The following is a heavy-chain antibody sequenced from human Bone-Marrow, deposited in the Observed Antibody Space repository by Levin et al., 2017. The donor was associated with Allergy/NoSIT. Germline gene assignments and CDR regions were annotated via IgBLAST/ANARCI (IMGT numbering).Heavy chain of an antibody. D-gene: IGHD3-10*01. V-gene: IGHV4-39*07. CDR3: ARDPALGNFGEVEDY. CDR2: VSYRGTT. CDR1: GGSLNSGAYF. Sequence: SETLSLTCTVSGGSLNSGAYFWGWIRQPPGKGLEWIGTVSYRGTTQYNPSLESRVTISVDTSKSQFSLSLRSVTAADTAVYYCARDPALGNFGEVEDYWGQGVLVTVSS. J-gene: IGHJ4*01.